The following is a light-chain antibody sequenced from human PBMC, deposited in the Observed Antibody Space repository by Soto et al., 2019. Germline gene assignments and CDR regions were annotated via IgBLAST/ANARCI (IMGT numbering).Light chain of an antibody. CDR3: QQSYSTPWT. CDR2: AAS. Sequence: DIQMTQSPSSLSASVGYRVTITCRASQSISSYLNWYQQKPGKAPKLLIYAASSLQSGVPSRFSGSGSGTDFTLTISSLQPEDFANYYCQQSYSTPWTFGQGTRWIS. J-gene: IGKJ1*01. V-gene: IGKV1-39*01. CDR1: QSISSY.